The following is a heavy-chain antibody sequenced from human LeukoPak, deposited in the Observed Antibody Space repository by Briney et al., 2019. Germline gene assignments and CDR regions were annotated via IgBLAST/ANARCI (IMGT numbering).Heavy chain of an antibody. J-gene: IGHJ4*02. Sequence: GASVTVSFTASGFTFTSSAVQWVRQARGQRLEWIGWIVVGSGNTNYAQKFQERVTITRDMSTSTAYMELSSLRSEDTAVYYCAAEVYSSSWGYWGQGTLVTVSS. CDR1: GFTFTSSA. CDR3: AAEVYSSSWGY. CDR2: IVVGSGNT. V-gene: IGHV1-58*01. D-gene: IGHD6-13*01.